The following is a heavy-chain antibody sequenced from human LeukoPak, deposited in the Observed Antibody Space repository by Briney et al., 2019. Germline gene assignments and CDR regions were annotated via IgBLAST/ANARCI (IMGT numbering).Heavy chain of an antibody. CDR2: IKQDGSEK. Sequence: GGSLRLSCVASGFTFTGHSMHWVRQAPGKGLEWVANIKQDGSEKYYVDSVKGRFTISRDNAKNSLYLQMNSLRAEDTAVYYCARAPYSSSWYYVFGSQGEGLDYWGQGTLVTVSS. CDR1: GFTFTGHS. CDR3: ARAPYSSSWYYVFGSQGEGLDY. J-gene: IGHJ4*02. V-gene: IGHV3-7*01. D-gene: IGHD6-13*01.